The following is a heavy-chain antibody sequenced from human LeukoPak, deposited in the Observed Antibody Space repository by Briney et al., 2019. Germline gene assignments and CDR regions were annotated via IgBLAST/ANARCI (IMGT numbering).Heavy chain of an antibody. J-gene: IGHJ4*02. CDR2: INTRTGSP. V-gene: IGHV7-4-1*02. CDR1: GYTFTSYG. Sequence: ASVKVSCKASGYTFTSYGISWVRQAPGQGLEWMGWINTRTGSPVYVQGFTGQFVFSLDTSVSTAYLQISSLKPEDTAVYYCARDRYSSSWPFEYWGQGTLVTVSS. D-gene: IGHD6-13*01. CDR3: ARDRYSSSWPFEY.